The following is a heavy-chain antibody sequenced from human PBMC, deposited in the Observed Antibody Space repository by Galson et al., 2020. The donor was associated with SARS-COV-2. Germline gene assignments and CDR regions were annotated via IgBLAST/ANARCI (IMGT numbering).Heavy chain of an antibody. Sequence: GGSLRLSCAASGFTVSNHYMSWVRQAPGKGLEWVSVIFSGGSTYFAASVTGRFSVSRDNSKNTLFLQMNGLRAEDTAVYYCARDTPMYSGGWYPAYWGQGTLVTVSS. CDR3: ARDTPMYSGGWYPAY. CDR2: IFSGGST. V-gene: IGHV3-53*01. D-gene: IGHD6-19*01. J-gene: IGHJ4*02. CDR1: GFTVSNHY.